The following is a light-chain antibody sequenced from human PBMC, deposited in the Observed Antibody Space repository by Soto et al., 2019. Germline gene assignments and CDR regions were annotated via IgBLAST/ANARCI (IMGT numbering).Light chain of an antibody. CDR1: QGINNY. CDR2: AAS. Sequence: DIQMTQSPSSLSASVGDRVTITCRASQGINNYLAWYQQKPGNSPKVLVYAASTLQSGVPSRFSGRGSGTDFTLTISSLQPEDVATYYCQKYTSAPLTFGGGTKVEIK. CDR3: QKYTSAPLT. V-gene: IGKV1-27*01. J-gene: IGKJ4*01.